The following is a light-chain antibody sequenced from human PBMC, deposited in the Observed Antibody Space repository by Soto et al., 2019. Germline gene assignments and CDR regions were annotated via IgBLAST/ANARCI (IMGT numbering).Light chain of an antibody. CDR2: DVS. CDR1: SSDVGAYNY. CDR3: ISYTSSNTGV. Sequence: QSALTQPASVSGSPGQSISISCTGTSSDVGAYNYVSWYQQHPGKAPKLMIYDVSSRPSGVSNRFSGSKSANTASLTISGLQAEDEADYYCISYTSSNTGVFGGGTK. J-gene: IGLJ3*02. V-gene: IGLV2-14*01.